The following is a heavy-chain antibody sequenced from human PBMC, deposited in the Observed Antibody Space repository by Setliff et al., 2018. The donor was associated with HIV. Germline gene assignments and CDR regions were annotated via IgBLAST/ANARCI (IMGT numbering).Heavy chain of an antibody. CDR3: ARLTTTYYYDSSAYYHPV. Sequence: PSETLSLTCAVYGGSFSGYYWSWIRQPPGKGLGWIGEIKHSGSTNYNPSLKSRVTISVDTSKNKFSLKLSSVTAADTAVFYCARLTTTYYYDSSAYYHPVWGQGTLVTVSS. CDR1: GGSFSGYY. CDR2: IKHSGST. D-gene: IGHD3-22*01. J-gene: IGHJ4*02. V-gene: IGHV4-34*01.